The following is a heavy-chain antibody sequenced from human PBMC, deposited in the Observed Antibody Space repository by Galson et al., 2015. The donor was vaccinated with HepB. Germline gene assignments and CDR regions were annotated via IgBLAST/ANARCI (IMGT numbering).Heavy chain of an antibody. CDR1: GYIFNNYA. J-gene: IGHJ3*02. CDR3: ARGRYGDYANDAFDI. V-gene: IGHV7-4-1*02. CDR2: NNTNTGNP. Sequence: SVKVSCKASGYIFNNYAMNWVRQAPGQGLEWMGWNNTNTGNPTYAQGFTGRFAFYLDTSVITAYLQINNLKAEDTAVYYCARGRYGDYANDAFDIWGQGTMVVVSS. D-gene: IGHD5-12*01.